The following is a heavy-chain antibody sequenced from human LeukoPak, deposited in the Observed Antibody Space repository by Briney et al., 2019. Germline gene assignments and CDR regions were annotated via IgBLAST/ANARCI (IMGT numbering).Heavy chain of an antibody. V-gene: IGHV3-9*01. CDR1: GFTFDDYA. Sequence: GGSLRPSCVASGFTFDDYAMHWVRQAPGKGLEWVSGISWNSGSIGYADSVKGRLTISRDNAKNSLYLQMNSLRAEDTALYYCAKDGFGSGSYYGYMDVWGKGATVTVSS. J-gene: IGHJ6*03. CDR3: AKDGFGSGSYYGYMDV. CDR2: ISWNSGSI. D-gene: IGHD3-10*01.